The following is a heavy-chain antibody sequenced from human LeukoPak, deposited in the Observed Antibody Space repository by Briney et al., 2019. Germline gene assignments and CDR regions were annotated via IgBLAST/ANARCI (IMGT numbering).Heavy chain of an antibody. CDR2: ISWNSGSI. D-gene: IGHD3-22*01. Sequence: GGSLRLSCAASGFTFDDYAMHWVRQAPGKGLEWVSGISWNSGSIGYADSVKGRFTISRDNAKNSLYLQMNSLRAEDTALYYCAKEGGGYGFDYWGQGTLVTVSS. J-gene: IGHJ4*02. CDR3: AKEGGGYGFDY. CDR1: GFTFDDYA. V-gene: IGHV3-9*01.